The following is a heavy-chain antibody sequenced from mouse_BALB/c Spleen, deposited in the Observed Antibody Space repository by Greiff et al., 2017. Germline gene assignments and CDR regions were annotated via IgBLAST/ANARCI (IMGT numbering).Heavy chain of an antibody. J-gene: IGHJ4*01. CDR1: GYTFTDYN. D-gene: IGHD2-1*01. CDR3: ARLGFLYGNYAYYAMDY. Sequence: EVKLMESGPELVKPGASVKISCKASGYTFTDYNMHWVKQSHGKSLEWIGYIYPYNGGTGYNQKFKSKATLTVDNSSSTAYMELRSLTSEDSAVYYCARLGFLYGNYAYYAMDYWGQGTSVTVSS. CDR2: IYPYNGGT. V-gene: IGHV1S29*02.